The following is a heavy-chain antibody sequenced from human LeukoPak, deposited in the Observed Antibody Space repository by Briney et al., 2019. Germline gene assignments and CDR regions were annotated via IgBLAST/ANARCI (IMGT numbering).Heavy chain of an antibody. V-gene: IGHV1-46*01. Sequence: ASVKVSCKASGYTFTGYYMHWVRQAPGQGLEWMGIINPSGGSTSYAQKFQGRVTMTRDMSTSTVYMELSSLRSEDTAVYYCARGLRVATSKSLFGYWGQGTLVTVSS. CDR3: ARGLRVATSKSLFGY. D-gene: IGHD5-12*01. CDR1: GYTFTGYY. J-gene: IGHJ4*02. CDR2: INPSGGST.